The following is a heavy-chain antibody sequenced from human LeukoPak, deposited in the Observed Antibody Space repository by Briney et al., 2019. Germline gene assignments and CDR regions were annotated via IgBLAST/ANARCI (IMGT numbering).Heavy chain of an antibody. CDR3: ARASGWYERGPDYYYYYMVV. CDR2: ISSSSSYI. Sequence: GGPLRLSCAASGFTFSSYTMNWVRQAPGKGLQSVSSISSSSSYIYYADSVKGRFTISRDSSKNSLYLQMNSLRAEDTAVYSCARASGWYERGPDYYYYYMVVWGKGTTVTVSS. CDR1: GFTFSSYT. V-gene: IGHV3-21*01. J-gene: IGHJ6*03. D-gene: IGHD6-19*01.